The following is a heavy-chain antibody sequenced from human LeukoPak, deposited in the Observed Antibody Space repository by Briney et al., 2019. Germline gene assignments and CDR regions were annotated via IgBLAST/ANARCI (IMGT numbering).Heavy chain of an antibody. CDR3: AKGVVATGSQFDY. CDR1: GFTSSSYA. J-gene: IGHJ4*02. CDR2: ISGSGGST. D-gene: IGHD5-12*01. V-gene: IGHV3-23*01. Sequence: GGSLRLSCAASGFTSSSYAMSWVRQAPGKGLEWVSAISGSGGSTYYADSVKGRFTISRDNSKNTLYLQMNSLRAEDTAVYYCAKGVVATGSQFDYWGQGTLVTVSS.